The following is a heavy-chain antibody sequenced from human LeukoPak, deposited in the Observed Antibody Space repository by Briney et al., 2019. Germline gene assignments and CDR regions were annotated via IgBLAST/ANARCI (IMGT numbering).Heavy chain of an antibody. CDR1: GYTFTGCY. D-gene: IGHD4-17*01. CDR3: ASSEYGDYSYYFDY. V-gene: IGHV1-2*02. Sequence: ASVKVSCKASGYTFTGCYMHWVRQAPGQGLEWMGWINPNSGGTNYAQKFQGRVTVTRDTSISTAYMELSRLRSDDTAVYYCASSEYGDYSYYFDYWGQGTLVTVSS. CDR2: INPNSGGT. J-gene: IGHJ4*02.